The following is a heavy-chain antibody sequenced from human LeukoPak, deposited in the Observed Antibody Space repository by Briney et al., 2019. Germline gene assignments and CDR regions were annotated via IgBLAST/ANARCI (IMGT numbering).Heavy chain of an antibody. Sequence: SCKASGGPFSSYAISWVRQAPGKGLEWVSAISGSGGSTYYADSVKGRFTISRDNSKNTLYLQMNSLRAEDTAVYYCARRPSSTSFFDYWGQGTLVTVSS. CDR3: ARRPSSTSFFDY. CDR1: GGPFSSYA. J-gene: IGHJ4*02. CDR2: ISGSGGST. D-gene: IGHD2-2*01. V-gene: IGHV3-23*01.